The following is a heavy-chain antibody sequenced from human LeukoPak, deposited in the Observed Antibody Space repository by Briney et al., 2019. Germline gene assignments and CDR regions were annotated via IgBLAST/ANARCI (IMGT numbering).Heavy chain of an antibody. CDR3: ARGGYRTEY. J-gene: IGHJ4*02. CDR1: GYTFTSYD. Sequence: ASVKVSCKASGYTFTSYDINWVRQATGQGLEWLGWMNVNNGNTGYAQKFQGRVTMTRNTSISTAYMELSSLRSEDTAVYFCARGGYRTEYWGQGTLVTVSS. D-gene: IGHD5-24*01. CDR2: MNVNNGNT. V-gene: IGHV1-8*01.